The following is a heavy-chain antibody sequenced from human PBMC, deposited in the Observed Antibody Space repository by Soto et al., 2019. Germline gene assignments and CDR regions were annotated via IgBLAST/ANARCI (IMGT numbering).Heavy chain of an antibody. V-gene: IGHV4-34*01. CDR2: INHSGSN. J-gene: IGHJ3*02. CDR1: GGSFSTYY. Sequence: SETLSLTCVVSGGSFSTYYYNWFRQSPGKGLEWIGEINHSGSNNYSPSLKSRVTMSLDTSKNQFSLKLTSVTAADTAVYYCERGGSKDWQVAFDIWGQGTMVT. CDR3: ERGGSKDWQVAFDI. D-gene: IGHD1-26*01.